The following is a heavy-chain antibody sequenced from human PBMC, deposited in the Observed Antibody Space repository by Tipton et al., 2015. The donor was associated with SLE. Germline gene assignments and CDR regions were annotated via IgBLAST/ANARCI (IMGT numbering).Heavy chain of an antibody. CDR3: ARAPRYSSGYYYYMDV. D-gene: IGHD6-19*01. V-gene: IGHV3-53*01. CDR1: GFTVSSNY. Sequence: SLRLSCAASGFTVSSNYMTWVRQAPGKGLEWVSVIYSGGSTHYADSVKGRFTISRDNYKNTLYLQMNSLRVEDTAVYYCARAPRYSSGYYYYMDVWGKGTTVTVSS. CDR2: IYSGGST. J-gene: IGHJ6*03.